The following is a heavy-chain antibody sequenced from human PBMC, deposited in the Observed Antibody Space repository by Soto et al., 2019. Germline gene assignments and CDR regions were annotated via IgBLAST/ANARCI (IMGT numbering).Heavy chain of an antibody. CDR3: ARDRRFINSVRGVIILDY. J-gene: IGHJ4*02. D-gene: IGHD3-10*01. CDR2: INHSGST. V-gene: IGHV4-34*01. CDR1: GGSFSGYY. Sequence: SETLSLTCAVYGGSFSGYYWSWIRQPPGKGLEWIGEINHSGSTNYNPSLKSRVTISVDTSKNQFSLKLSSVTAADTAVYYCARDRRFINSVRGVIILDYWGQGTLVTVSS.